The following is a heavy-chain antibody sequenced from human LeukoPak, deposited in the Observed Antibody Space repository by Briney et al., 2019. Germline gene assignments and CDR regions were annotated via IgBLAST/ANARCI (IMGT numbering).Heavy chain of an antibody. CDR2: IYYSGST. V-gene: IGHV4-59*01. J-gene: IGHJ4*02. CDR1: GGSISSYY. D-gene: IGHD3-22*01. Sequence: SETLSLTCTVSGGSISSYYWSWIRQPPGKGLEWIGYIYYSGSTNYNPSLKSRVTIPVDTSKNQFSLKLSSVTAADTAVYYCARGQDYYDSSVLGYWGQGTLVTVSS. CDR3: ARGQDYYDSSVLGY.